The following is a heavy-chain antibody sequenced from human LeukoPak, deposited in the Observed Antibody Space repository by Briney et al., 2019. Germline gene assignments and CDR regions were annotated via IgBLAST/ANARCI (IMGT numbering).Heavy chain of an antibody. J-gene: IGHJ4*02. V-gene: IGHV3-7*01. CDR3: LRDRGYSTYDC. D-gene: IGHD6-13*01. Sequence: GGSLRLSCAASGFTLTYYWINCVRQAPGKGLEWVASIKQDGSEKYYVDSVKGRFTISRDNAKNSLYLQMIRLRAEDTAVYYCLRDRGYSTYDCWGQGTLVTVSS. CDR2: IKQDGSEK. CDR1: GFTLTYYW.